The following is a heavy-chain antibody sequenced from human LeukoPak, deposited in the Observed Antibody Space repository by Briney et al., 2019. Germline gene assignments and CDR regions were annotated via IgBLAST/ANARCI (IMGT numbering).Heavy chain of an antibody. CDR1: GYTFTGYD. CDR3: ARGGGGMVDY. D-gene: IGHD5-24*01. CDR2: MNPNNGNA. V-gene: IGHV1-8*03. J-gene: IGHJ4*02. Sequence: ASVKVSCKASGYTFTGYDINWVRQATGQGLEWMGWMNPNNGNAGYAQKFQGRFTITRNTSISTAYMELSSLRSEDTAMYYCARGGGGMVDYWGQGTLVTVSS.